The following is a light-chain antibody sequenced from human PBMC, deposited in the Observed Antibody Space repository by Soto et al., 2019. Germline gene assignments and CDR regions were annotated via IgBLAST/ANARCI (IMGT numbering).Light chain of an antibody. CDR2: GAS. V-gene: IGKV3-20*01. Sequence: EIVLTQSPGTLSLSPGERLTLSCRASQSVTSSYLAWYQHKPGQAPRLLIYGASTKATGTPDRFSGSGSGTDFTLTISRLEPEDFAVYYCQQYGSSPPLSFGGGTKVDI. CDR1: QSVTSSY. J-gene: IGKJ4*01. CDR3: QQYGSSPPLS.